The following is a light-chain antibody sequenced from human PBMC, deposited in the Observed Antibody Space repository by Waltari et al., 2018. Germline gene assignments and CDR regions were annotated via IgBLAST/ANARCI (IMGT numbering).Light chain of an antibody. J-gene: IGLJ2*01. CDR1: SNDVGGYNS. CDR3: SSQSSNDVVL. Sequence: QSALTQPASVSGSPGQSVTIFCAGTSNDVGGYNSVSWYQEHPGQAPRVLIYDVSDRPSGVFDRFSGSESGNAASLTISGLQAEDEADYYCSSQSSNDVVLFGGGTKLTVL. CDR2: DVS. V-gene: IGLV2-14*01.